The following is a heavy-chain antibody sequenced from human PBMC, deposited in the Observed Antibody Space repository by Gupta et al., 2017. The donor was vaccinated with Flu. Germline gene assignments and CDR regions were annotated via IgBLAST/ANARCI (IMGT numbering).Heavy chain of an antibody. CDR2: ISSSSSTI. V-gene: IGHV3-48*02. J-gene: IGHJ3*02. CDR3: ASGYYYDSSGYYRSDAFDI. D-gene: IGHD3-22*01. CDR1: GFTFSSYS. Sequence: EVQLVESGGGLVQPGGSLRLSCAASGFTFSSYSMNWVRHAPGKGLEWVSYISSSSSTIYYADSVKGRFTISRDNAKNSLYLQMNSLRDEDTAVYYCASGYYYDSSGYYRSDAFDIWGQGTMVTVSS.